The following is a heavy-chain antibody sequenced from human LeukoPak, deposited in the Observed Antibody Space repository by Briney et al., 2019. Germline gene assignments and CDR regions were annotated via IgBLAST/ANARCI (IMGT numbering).Heavy chain of an antibody. Sequence: PSETLSLTCTVSGGSISSGDYYWSWIRQPPGKGLEWIGYIYYSGSTYYNPSLKSRVTISVDTSKNQFSLKLSSVTAADTAVYYCARDDRYRYYYGMDVWGQGTTVTVSS. D-gene: IGHD3-22*01. CDR2: IYYSGST. V-gene: IGHV4-30-4*01. CDR3: ARDDRYRYYYGMDV. CDR1: GGSISSGDYY. J-gene: IGHJ6*02.